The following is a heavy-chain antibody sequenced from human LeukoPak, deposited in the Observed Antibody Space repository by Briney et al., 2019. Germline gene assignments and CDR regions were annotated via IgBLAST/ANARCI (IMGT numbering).Heavy chain of an antibody. CDR3: ARGVSPLRGAFDP. D-gene: IGHD1-26*01. J-gene: IGHJ5*02. CDR1: GFTFSSYS. CDR2: ISSSSSTI. V-gene: IGHV3-48*04. Sequence: PGGSLRLSCAASGFTFSSYSMNWVRQAPGKGLEWVSYISSSSSTIYYADSVKGRFTISRDNAKNSLYLQMNSLRAEDTAVYYCARGVSPLRGAFDPWGQGTLVTVSS.